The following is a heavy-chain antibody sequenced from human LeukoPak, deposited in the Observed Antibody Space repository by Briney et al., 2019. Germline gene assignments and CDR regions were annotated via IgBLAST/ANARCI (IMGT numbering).Heavy chain of an antibody. V-gene: IGHV1-2*02. D-gene: IGHD3-22*01. CDR3: ARPYYDSSGYYISFGY. J-gene: IGHJ4*02. CDR2: INSNSGAT. CDR1: GYTFTGYY. Sequence: GAPVKVSCKASGYTFTGYYIHWVRQAPRHGLEWMGWINSNSGATDYAQEFQGRVTITRDTSISTAYMELSRLRSDDTAVYYCARPYYDSSGYYISFGYWGQGTLVTVSS.